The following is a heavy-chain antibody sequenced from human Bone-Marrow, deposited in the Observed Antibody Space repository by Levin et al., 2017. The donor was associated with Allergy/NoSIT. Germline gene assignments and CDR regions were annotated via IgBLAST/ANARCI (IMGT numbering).Heavy chain of an antibody. CDR3: ARLRGYCITTSCYPDY. CDR2: IYPGDSDT. V-gene: IGHV5-51*01. Sequence: GGSLRLSCKGSGYTFTSYWIGWVRQMPGKGLEWMGIIYPGDSDTRYSPSFQGQVTTSADKSISTAYLQWSSLRASDTAMYYCARLRGYCITTSCYPDYWGQGTLVTVSS. CDR1: GYTFTSYW. D-gene: IGHD2-2*01. J-gene: IGHJ4*02.